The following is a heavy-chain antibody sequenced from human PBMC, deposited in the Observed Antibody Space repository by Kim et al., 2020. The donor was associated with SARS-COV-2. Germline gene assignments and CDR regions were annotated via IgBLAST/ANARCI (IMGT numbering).Heavy chain of an antibody. V-gene: IGHV3-33*06. CDR3: AKDHVIAAAGHIPDY. J-gene: IGHJ4*02. CDR1: GFTFSSYG. D-gene: IGHD6-13*01. Sequence: GGSLRLSCAASGFTFSSYGMHWVRQAPGKGLEWVAVIWYDGSNKYYADSVKGRFTISRDNSKNTLYLQMNSLRAEDTAVYYCAKDHVIAAAGHIPDYWGQGTLVTVSS. CDR2: IWYDGSNK.